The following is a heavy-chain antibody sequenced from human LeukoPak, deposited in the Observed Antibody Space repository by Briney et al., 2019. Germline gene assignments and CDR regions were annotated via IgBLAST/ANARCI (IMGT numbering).Heavy chain of an antibody. Sequence: GASVKVSCKASGYTFTSYGISSVRQAPGQGLERMGWISAYNGNTSYAQKLQGRVTMTTDTSTSTAYMELRSLRSDDTAVYYCARDYDIVATRDLSFDYWGQGTLVTVSS. CDR2: ISAYNGNT. CDR3: ARDYDIVATRDLSFDY. CDR1: GYTFTSYG. V-gene: IGHV1-18*01. D-gene: IGHD5-12*01. J-gene: IGHJ4*02.